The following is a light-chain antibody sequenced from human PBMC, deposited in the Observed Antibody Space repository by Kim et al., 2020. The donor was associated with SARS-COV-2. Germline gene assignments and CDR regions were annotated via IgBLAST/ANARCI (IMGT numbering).Light chain of an antibody. CDR2: AKN. V-gene: IGLV3-19*01. Sequence: ALGQTVRITCQGDSLRTYYASWYQQKPGQAPALVIYAKNNRPSGIPDRFSGSSSGNTASLTITGARAEDEADYYCKSRDTSGDRLVFGGGTKLTVL. CDR1: SLRTYY. J-gene: IGLJ2*01. CDR3: KSRDTSGDRLV.